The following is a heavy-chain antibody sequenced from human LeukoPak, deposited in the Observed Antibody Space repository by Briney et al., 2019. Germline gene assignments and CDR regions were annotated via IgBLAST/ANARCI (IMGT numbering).Heavy chain of an antibody. CDR3: GRYGIRGCNNNCYTSYFYYGMDV. CDR2: IFPHDSDI. D-gene: IGHD2-2*02. CDR1: GSSFVDYW. J-gene: IGHJ6*02. Sequence: HGESLKISGKGSGSSFVDYWIGWVRRLPGKGPEWMGIIFPHDSDIKYNPSFQGQVTISVDKSISTAYVQWSSLEASDTAIYYCGRYGIRGCNNNCYTSYFYYGMDVWGQGTTVTVSS. V-gene: IGHV5-51*01.